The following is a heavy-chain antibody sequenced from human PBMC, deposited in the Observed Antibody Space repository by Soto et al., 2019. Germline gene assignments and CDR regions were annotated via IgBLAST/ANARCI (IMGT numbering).Heavy chain of an antibody. J-gene: IGHJ4*02. CDR1: GFTFSSYG. D-gene: IGHD5-18*01. V-gene: IGHV3-30*18. CDR2: TSYDGSNK. CDR3: AKVAYSYGNGFDY. Sequence: PGGSLRLSCAASGFTFSSYGMHWVRQAPGKGLEWVAVTSYDGSNKYYADSVKGRFTISRDNSKNTLYLQMNSLRAEDTAVYYCAKVAYSYGNGFDYWGQGTLVTVSS.